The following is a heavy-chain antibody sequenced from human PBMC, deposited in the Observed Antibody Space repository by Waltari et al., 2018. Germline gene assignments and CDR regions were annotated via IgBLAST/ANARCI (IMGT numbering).Heavy chain of an antibody. CDR1: GGSISSSSYY. J-gene: IGHJ5*02. CDR2: IVYRGRT. Sequence: QLQLQESGPGLVKPSETLSLTCTVSGGSISSSSYYWGWIRQPPGKGLEWIGRIVYRGRTSYTPALKSRVTLSVDTSKNQFSLKLSSVTAADTAVYYCERHQRLWFGELLSWFDPWGQGTLVTVSS. CDR3: ERHQRLWFGELLSWFDP. V-gene: IGHV4-39*01. D-gene: IGHD3-10*01.